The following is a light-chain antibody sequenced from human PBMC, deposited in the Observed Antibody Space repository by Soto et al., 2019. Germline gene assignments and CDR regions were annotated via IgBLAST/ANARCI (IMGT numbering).Light chain of an antibody. J-gene: IGKJ5*01. CDR2: DAS. CDR1: QSVSSSY. V-gene: IGKV3-20*01. Sequence: EIVLTQSPGTLSLSPGERATLSCRASQSVSSSYLAWYQQKPGQAPRLLIYDASNRATGIPDRFSGSGSGTDFTLTISRLEPEDFAVYYCQQYGNSPITFGQGTRL. CDR3: QQYGNSPIT.